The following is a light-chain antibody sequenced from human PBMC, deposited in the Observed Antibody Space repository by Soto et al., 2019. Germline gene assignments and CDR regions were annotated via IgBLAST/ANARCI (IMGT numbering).Light chain of an antibody. J-gene: IGKJ4*01. CDR2: DAS. CDR3: QQYRNWPRT. V-gene: IGKV3-15*01. CDR1: QNVYNN. Sequence: EIVMTQSPATLSVSPGEGATLSCKASQNVYNNLAWYQQRPGQPPRLLIYDASTRATGISARCSGSGYGTEFTLTISSLQSEDFAVYFCQQYRNWPRTFGGGTKVDIK.